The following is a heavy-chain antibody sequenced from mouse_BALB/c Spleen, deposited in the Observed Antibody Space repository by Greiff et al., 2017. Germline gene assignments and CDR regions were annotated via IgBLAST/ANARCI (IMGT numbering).Heavy chain of an antibody. CDR2: IRSKSNNYAT. CDR3: VRHRLPYAMDY. Sequence: VQLVESGGGLVQPKGSLKLSCAASGFTFNTYAMNWVRQAPGKGLEWVARIRSKSNNYATYYADSVKDRFTISRDDSQSMLYLQMNNLKTEDTAMYYCVRHRLPYAMDYWGQGTSVTVSS. CDR1: GFTFNTYA. J-gene: IGHJ4*01. D-gene: IGHD2-14*01. V-gene: IGHV10-1*02.